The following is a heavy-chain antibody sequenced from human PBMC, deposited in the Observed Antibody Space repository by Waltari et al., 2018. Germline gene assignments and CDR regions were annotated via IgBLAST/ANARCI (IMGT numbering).Heavy chain of an antibody. CDR2: ISSSSRYI. J-gene: IGHJ4*02. CDR1: GFTFSSYS. V-gene: IGHV3-21*01. Sequence: EVQLVESGGGLVKPGGSLRLSCAASGFTFSSYSMNWVRQAPGKGREWVSSISSSSRYIYYADSGKGRFTISRDNAKNSLYLQMNSLRAEDTAVYYCARVGDEFDYWGQGTLVTVSS. D-gene: IGHD3-16*01. CDR3: ARVGDEFDY.